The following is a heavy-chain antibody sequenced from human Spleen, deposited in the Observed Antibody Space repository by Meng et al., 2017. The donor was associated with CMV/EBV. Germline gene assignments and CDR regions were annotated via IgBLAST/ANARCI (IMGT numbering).Heavy chain of an antibody. CDR2: IDPENGET. CDR1: GYTFTDYY. V-gene: IGHV1-69-2*01. CDR3: ARGRIAAAGTWFDP. J-gene: IGHJ5*02. Sequence: SGYTFTDYYMHWVQQAPGKGLQWVGHIDPENGETKYAEKFQGRVTITADTSADTAYLELRRLRFDDTAVYYCARGRIAAAGTWFDPWGQGTLVTVSS. D-gene: IGHD6-13*01.